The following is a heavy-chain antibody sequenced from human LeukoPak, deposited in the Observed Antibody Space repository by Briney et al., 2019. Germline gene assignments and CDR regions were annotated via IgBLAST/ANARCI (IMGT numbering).Heavy chain of an antibody. J-gene: IGHJ4*02. CDR1: GGSFSGYY. V-gene: IGHV4-34*01. CDR2: INHSGST. CDR3: ARGRYSGSYNKD. Sequence: SETLSLTCAVYGGSFSGYYWSWIRQPPGKGLEWIGEINHSGSTNYNPSLKSRVTISVDTSKNQFSLKLSSVTAADTAVYYCARGRYSGSYNKDWGQGTLVTVSS. D-gene: IGHD1-26*01.